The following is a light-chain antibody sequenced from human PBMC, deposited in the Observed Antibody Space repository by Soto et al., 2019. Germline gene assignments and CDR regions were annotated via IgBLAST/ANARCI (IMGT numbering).Light chain of an antibody. CDR3: QQYNSWLWT. Sequence: EMVMTQSPATLSLPPGERASLSCRASQSVNKYLAWFQQKPGQAPRLLIYGASTRATGIPARFSGSGSGTEFTLIISSLQSEDSAVYYCQQYNSWLWTFGQGTKVDIK. CDR1: QSVNKY. V-gene: IGKV3-15*01. J-gene: IGKJ1*01. CDR2: GAS.